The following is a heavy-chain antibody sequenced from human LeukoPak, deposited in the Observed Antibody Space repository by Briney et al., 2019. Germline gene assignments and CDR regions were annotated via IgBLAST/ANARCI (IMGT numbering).Heavy chain of an antibody. CDR2: IAVGSGHT. Sequence: ASVKVSCKASGFTFSSSAMQWVRQARGQRLEWIGWIAVGSGHTNYAQSFQERVTITRDMSTSTAYMELSSLRSEDTAVYYCAAAPKGYCSSNSCRGDYIDYWGQGTLVTVSS. CDR3: AAAPKGYCSSNSCRGDYIDY. J-gene: IGHJ4*02. CDR1: GFTFSSSA. V-gene: IGHV1-58*02. D-gene: IGHD2-2*01.